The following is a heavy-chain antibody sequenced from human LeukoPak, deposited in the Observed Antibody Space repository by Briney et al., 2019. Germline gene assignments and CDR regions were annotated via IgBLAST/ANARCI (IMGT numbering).Heavy chain of an antibody. CDR3: ARSTNGDNSVARVDY. Sequence: SETLSLTCTVSGASISSGSYYWSWIRQPAGKGLEWIGRIYTSGSTNYNPSLKSRVTISIDTSKNQFSLKLSSVTAADTAIYYCARSTNGDNSVARVDYWGQGTLVTVSS. CDR2: IYTSGST. D-gene: IGHD4/OR15-4a*01. V-gene: IGHV4-61*02. CDR1: GASISSGSYY. J-gene: IGHJ4*02.